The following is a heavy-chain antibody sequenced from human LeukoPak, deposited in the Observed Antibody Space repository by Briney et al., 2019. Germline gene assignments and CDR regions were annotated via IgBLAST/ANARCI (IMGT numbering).Heavy chain of an antibody. CDR3: ASVDDYGDYESLYYFDY. Sequence: SVKVSCKASGGTFSSYAISWVRQAPGQGLEWMGGIIPIFGIANYAQKFQGRVTITADESTSTAYMELSSLRSEDTAVYYCASVDDYGDYESLYYFDYWGQGTLVTVSS. V-gene: IGHV1-69*01. D-gene: IGHD4-17*01. CDR1: GGTFSSYA. CDR2: IIPIFGIA. J-gene: IGHJ4*02.